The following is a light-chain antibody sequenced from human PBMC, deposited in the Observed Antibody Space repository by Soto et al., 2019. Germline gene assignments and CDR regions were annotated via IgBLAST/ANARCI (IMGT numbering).Light chain of an antibody. J-gene: IGLJ1*01. CDR3: SSYTSSSTYV. V-gene: IGLV2-14*01. CDR1: SSDVGGYNY. CDR2: XXX. Sequence: QSALTQPASVSGSPGQSITISCTGTSSDVGGYNYVSWYRQRPGKAPNLMIYXXXXXXXXXXXXXXXPKSGNTASLTISGLQAEDEADYYCSSYTSSSTYVFGTGTKLTVL.